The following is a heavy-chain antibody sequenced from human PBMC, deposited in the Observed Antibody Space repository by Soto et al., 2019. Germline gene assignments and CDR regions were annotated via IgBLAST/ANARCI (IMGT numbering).Heavy chain of an antibody. J-gene: IGHJ4*02. V-gene: IGHV3-53*04. CDR3: ASSGAVSALIRAYSSGWSYYFDY. D-gene: IGHD6-19*01. CDR1: GFTVSSNY. CDR2: IYSGGST. Sequence: GGSLRLSCAASGFTVSSNYMSWVRQAPGKGLEWVSVIYSGGSTYYADSVKGRFTISRHNSKNTLYLQMNSLRAEDTAVYYCASSGAVSALIRAYSSGWSYYFDYWGQGTLVTVSS.